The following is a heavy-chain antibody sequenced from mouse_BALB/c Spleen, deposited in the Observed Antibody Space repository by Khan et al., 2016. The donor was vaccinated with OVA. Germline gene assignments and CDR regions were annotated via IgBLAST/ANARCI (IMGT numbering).Heavy chain of an antibody. Sequence: VQLQQSGPELVKPGASVKMSCTASGYTFTSYVLHWVRQKPGQGLEWIGYIYPFNDDTKYNEKIKGKATLTSDKASSTAYMELSSLTSEDAAVYYGARNYRDDVYFDYGGQGTTLTGAS. D-gene: IGHD2-14*01. CDR1: GYTFTSYV. V-gene: IGHV1S136*01. CDR2: IYPFNDDT. CDR3: ARNYRDDVYFDY. J-gene: IGHJ2*01.